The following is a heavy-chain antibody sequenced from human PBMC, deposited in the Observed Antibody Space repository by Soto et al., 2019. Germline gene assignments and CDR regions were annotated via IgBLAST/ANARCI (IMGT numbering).Heavy chain of an antibody. Sequence: QVQLGESGGGLVKPGGSLRLSCAASGFTFSDYYMNWIRQAPGKGLEWVSYISSSGTTIYYADSVKGRFTISRDNAKNSLFLQLNSLRAEDTALYYCARGHSIFYGMDVWGQGTTVTFSS. J-gene: IGHJ6*02. CDR3: ARGHSIFYGMDV. D-gene: IGHD2-21*01. CDR1: GFTFSDYY. CDR2: ISSSGTTI. V-gene: IGHV3-11*01.